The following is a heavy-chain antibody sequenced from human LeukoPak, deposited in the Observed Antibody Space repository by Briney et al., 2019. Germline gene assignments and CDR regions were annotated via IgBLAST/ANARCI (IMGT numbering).Heavy chain of an antibody. CDR2: INSDGTSR. D-gene: IGHD5-12*01. CDR1: GFILSSYW. CDR3: AKDSYSKGDF. Sequence: GGSLRLSWAASGFILSSYWMHWVRQAPGKGLVWVSRINSDGTSRHYADSVKGRFTISRDTAKNTLYLQMNSLRAEDTAVYYCAKDSYSKGDFWGQGVLVTVSS. V-gene: IGHV3-74*01. J-gene: IGHJ4*02.